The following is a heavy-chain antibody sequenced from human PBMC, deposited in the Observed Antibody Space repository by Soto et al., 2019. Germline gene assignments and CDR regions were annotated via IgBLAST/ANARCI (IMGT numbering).Heavy chain of an antibody. D-gene: IGHD2-21*02. Sequence: SETLSLTCIVSGESISSSSYYWGWIRQPPGKGLEWIGSIYYSGRTYYNPSFKSRVTISIDTSKNQFSLKLSSVTATDTAVYYCARQRTTVVTQAYFDHWGQGARVTVS. CDR3: ARQRTTVVTQAYFDH. CDR1: GESISSSSYY. V-gene: IGHV4-39*01. CDR2: IYYSGRT. J-gene: IGHJ4*02.